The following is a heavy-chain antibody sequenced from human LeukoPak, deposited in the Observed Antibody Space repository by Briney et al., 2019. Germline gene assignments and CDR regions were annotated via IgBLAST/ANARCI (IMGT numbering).Heavy chain of an antibody. J-gene: IGHJ4*02. CDR1: GLTFRTST. CDR3: AAGFSNHGYIY. D-gene: IGHD6-13*01. Sequence: SVKVSCKASGLTFRTSTMQWVRQTRGQGLEWIGWTVLGSGDTNYAQSLKERVTITRDMSTSTAYMELSSLRSEDTAMYYCAAGFSNHGYIYWGQGTLVTVSS. CDR2: TVLGSGDT. V-gene: IGHV1-58*02.